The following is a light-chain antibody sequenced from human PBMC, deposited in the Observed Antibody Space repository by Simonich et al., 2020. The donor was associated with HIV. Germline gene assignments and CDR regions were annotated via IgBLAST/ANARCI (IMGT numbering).Light chain of an antibody. CDR1: TSDVGGYNY. V-gene: IGLV2-8*01. Sequence: QSALTQPASVSGSPGQSITISCTGTTSDVGGYNYVSWYQQHPGKAPKLMIYDVSKRPAGVSNRFSGSKSDNTASLTVSGRQAEDEADYYCSSYAGSNKFAVFGGGTQLTVL. J-gene: IGLJ7*01. CDR3: SSYAGSNKFAV. CDR2: DVS.